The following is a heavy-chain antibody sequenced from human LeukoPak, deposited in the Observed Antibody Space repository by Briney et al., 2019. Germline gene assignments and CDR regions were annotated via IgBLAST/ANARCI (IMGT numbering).Heavy chain of an antibody. CDR1: GGSISSSGYY. J-gene: IGHJ4*02. Sequence: SETLSLTCTVSGGSISSSGYYWGWIRQPPGKGLEWIGSIYYSGRTYYNPSLKSRVTISMDTSKDQFSLKLSSVTAADTAVYYCARLAATGTRRFDYWGQGTLVTVSS. V-gene: IGHV4-39*01. D-gene: IGHD6-13*01. CDR3: ARLAATGTRRFDY. CDR2: IYYSGRT.